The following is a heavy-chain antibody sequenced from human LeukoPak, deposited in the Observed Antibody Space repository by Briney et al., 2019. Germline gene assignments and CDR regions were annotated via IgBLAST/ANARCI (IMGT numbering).Heavy chain of an antibody. CDR3: AKVSGLLWFGELSRRGAFDI. CDR2: ISSSSSTI. Sequence: GGSLRLSCAASGFTFSSYSMNWVRQAPGKGLEWVSYISSSSSTIYYADSVKGRFTISRDNAKNSLYLQMNSLRAEDTAVYYCAKVSGLLWFGELSRRGAFDIWGQGTMVTVSS. J-gene: IGHJ3*02. CDR1: GFTFSSYS. D-gene: IGHD3-10*01. V-gene: IGHV3-48*01.